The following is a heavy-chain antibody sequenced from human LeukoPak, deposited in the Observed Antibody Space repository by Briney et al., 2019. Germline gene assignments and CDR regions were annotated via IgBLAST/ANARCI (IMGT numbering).Heavy chain of an antibody. J-gene: IGHJ5*02. V-gene: IGHV4-59*01. CDR2: IYYSGST. CDR3: ARRYTTSTWSFDP. D-gene: IGHD6-6*01. Sequence: SETLSLTCTVSGGSISNYYWSWIRQPPGKGLEWIGYIYYSGSTNYNPSLKSRVTISVDTSKNQLSPKMTSVTAADTAVYYCARRYTTSTWSFDPWGQGTLVTVSS. CDR1: GGSISNYY.